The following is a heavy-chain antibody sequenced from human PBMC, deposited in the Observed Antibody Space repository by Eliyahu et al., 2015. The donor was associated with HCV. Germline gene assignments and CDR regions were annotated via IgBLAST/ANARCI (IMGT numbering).Heavy chain of an antibody. Sequence: ELQLVQSGTEVKKPGESLKISCKGSGYSFPTYWIGWVRQMPGRGLEWMGIIYLGDSETRYSPSFEGQVTISADKSISTAYLQWISLKASDTAMYYCARHGDLYCSGGDCYFDYWGQGTLVTVSS. CDR3: ARHGDLYCSGGDCYFDY. V-gene: IGHV5-51*01. CDR1: GYSFPTYW. CDR2: IYLGDSET. J-gene: IGHJ4*02. D-gene: IGHD2-15*01.